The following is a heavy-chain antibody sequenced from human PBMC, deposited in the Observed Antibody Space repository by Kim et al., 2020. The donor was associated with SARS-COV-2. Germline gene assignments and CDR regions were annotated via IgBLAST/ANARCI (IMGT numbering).Heavy chain of an antibody. CDR2: INPNSGGT. CDR3: ARDPHYGSGPWWFDP. J-gene: IGHJ5*02. CDR1: GYTFTGYY. V-gene: IGHV1-2*06. D-gene: IGHD3-10*01. Sequence: ASVKVSCKASGYTFTGYYMHWVRQAPGQGLEWMGRINPNSGGTNYAQKFQGRVTMTRDTSISTAYMELSRLRSDDTAVYYCARDPHYGSGPWWFDPWGQGTLVTVSS.